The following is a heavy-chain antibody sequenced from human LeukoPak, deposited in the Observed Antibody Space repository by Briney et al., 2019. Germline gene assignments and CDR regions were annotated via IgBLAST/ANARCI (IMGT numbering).Heavy chain of an antibody. CDR3: ATEGPDYGDYLFDY. J-gene: IGHJ4*02. D-gene: IGHD4-17*01. CDR2: IYGGGST. V-gene: IGHV3-66*01. CDR1: GFXVSSNF. Sequence: GGSLRLSCAASGFXVSSNFISWVRQAPGKGLEWLSVIYGGGSTYYADSVKGRFTISRDNSKNTLYLQMNSLRAEDTAVYYCATEGPDYGDYLFDYWGQGTLVTVSS.